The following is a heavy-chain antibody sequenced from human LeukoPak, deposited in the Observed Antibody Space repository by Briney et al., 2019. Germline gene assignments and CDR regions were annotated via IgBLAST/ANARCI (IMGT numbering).Heavy chain of an antibody. CDR1: GGSISSYY. V-gene: IGHV4-59*01. D-gene: IGHD2-21*02. J-gene: IGHJ4*02. CDR2: IYYSGST. Sequence: SETLSLTCTVSGGSISSYYWSWIRQPPGKGLEWIGYIYYSGSTNYNPSLKSRVTISVDTSKNQFSLKLSSVTAADTAVYYCAREAYCGGDCSPHFDYWGQGTQVTVSS. CDR3: AREAYCGGDCSPHFDY.